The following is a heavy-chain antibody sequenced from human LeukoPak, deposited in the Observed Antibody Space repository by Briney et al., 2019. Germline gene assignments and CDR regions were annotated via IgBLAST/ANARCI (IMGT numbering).Heavy chain of an antibody. CDR2: ISGSGGST. CDR3: AKGSWYCSSTSCYPFDY. D-gene: IGHD2-2*01. Sequence: GGSLRLSCAASGFTFSNYVMSWVRQAPGKGLEWVSAISGSGGSTYYADSVKGRFTISRDNSKNTLYLQMNSLRAEDTAVYYCAKGSWYCSSTSCYPFDYWGQGTLVTVSS. CDR1: GFTFSNYV. J-gene: IGHJ4*02. V-gene: IGHV3-23*01.